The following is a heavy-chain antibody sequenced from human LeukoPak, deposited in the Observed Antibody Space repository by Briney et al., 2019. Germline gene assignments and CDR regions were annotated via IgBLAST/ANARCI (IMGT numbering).Heavy chain of an antibody. D-gene: IGHD6-19*01. CDR3: ARDRVGSGWPRPYYFEF. CDR1: GYTFTGYY. CDR2: INPNTGAI. V-gene: IGHV1-2*02. J-gene: IGHJ4*02. Sequence: ASVKLSCKPSGYTFTGYYLHWLRQAPGQGLEWMGWINPNTGAIMFAEKFRGRVTMTRETSISTDYLELRGLKSDDTAVYYCARDRVGSGWPRPYYFEFWGQGTPVTVSS.